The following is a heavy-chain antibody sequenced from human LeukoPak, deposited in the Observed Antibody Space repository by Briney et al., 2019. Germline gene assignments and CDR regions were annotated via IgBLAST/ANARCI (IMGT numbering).Heavy chain of an antibody. CDR1: GGSFSGYS. D-gene: IGHD3-22*01. V-gene: IGHV4-34*01. J-gene: IGHJ4*02. CDR3: ARGHTYYYDSSGYIDY. Sequence: PETLSLTCAVYGGSFSGYSWSWIRQPPGKGLEWIGEINHSGSTNYNPSLKSRVTISVDTSKNQFSLKLSSVTAADTAVYYCARGHTYYYDSSGYIDYWGQGTLVTVSS. CDR2: INHSGST.